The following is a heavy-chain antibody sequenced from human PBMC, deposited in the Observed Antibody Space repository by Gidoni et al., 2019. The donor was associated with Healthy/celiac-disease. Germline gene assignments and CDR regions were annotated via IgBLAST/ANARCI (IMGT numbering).Heavy chain of an antibody. J-gene: IGHJ6*02. CDR3: ARDQVAARPGGYDYYYYYGMDV. V-gene: IGHV3-53*01. CDR1: GFTVSSNY. D-gene: IGHD6-6*01. CDR2: IYSGGST. Sequence: EVQLVESGGGLIQPGGSLRLSCAASGFTVSSNYLSWVRQAPGKGLEWVSVIYSGGSTYYADSVKGRFTISRDNSKNTLYLQMNSLRAEDTAVYYCARDQVAARPGGYDYYYYYGMDVWGQGTTVTVSS.